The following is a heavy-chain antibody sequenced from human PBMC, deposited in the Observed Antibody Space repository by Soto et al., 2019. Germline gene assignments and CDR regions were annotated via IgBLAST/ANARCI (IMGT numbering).Heavy chain of an antibody. Sequence: GGSLRLSCAASGFTFDDYTMHWVRQAPGKGLEWVSLISWDGGSTYYADSVKGRFTISRENSKNSLYLQMNSLRTEDTALYYCAKGDPYYYYGMDVWGQGTTVTVSS. J-gene: IGHJ6*02. CDR3: AKGDPYYYYGMDV. CDR2: ISWDGGST. V-gene: IGHV3-43*01. CDR1: GFTFDDYT.